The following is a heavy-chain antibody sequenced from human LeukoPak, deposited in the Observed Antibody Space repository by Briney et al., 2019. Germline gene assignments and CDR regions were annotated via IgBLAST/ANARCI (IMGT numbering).Heavy chain of an antibody. CDR1: GGTFSSYA. V-gene: IGHV1-69*04. CDR2: IIPILGIA. CDR3: ARDREKIVESAFDI. Sequence: ASVKVSCKASGGTFSSYAISWVRQAPGQGLEWMGRIIPILGIANYAQKFQGRVTITADKSTRTAYMELSSLRSDDTALYYCARDREKIVESAFDIWGQGTMVTVSS. D-gene: IGHD3-22*01. J-gene: IGHJ3*02.